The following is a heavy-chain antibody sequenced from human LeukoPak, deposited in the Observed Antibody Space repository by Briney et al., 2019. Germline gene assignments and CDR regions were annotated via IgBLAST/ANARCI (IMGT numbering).Heavy chain of an antibody. CDR3: ARALGATCPSPFDY. J-gene: IGHJ4*02. CDR1: GGSFSGYY. D-gene: IGHD1-26*01. V-gene: IGHV4-34*01. CDR2: INHSGST. Sequence: SETLSLTCAVYGGSFSGYYWSWIRQPPGKGLEWIGEINHSGSTNYNPSLKSRVTISVDTSKNQFSLKLSSVTAADTAVYYCARALGATCPSPFDYWGQGTLVTVSS.